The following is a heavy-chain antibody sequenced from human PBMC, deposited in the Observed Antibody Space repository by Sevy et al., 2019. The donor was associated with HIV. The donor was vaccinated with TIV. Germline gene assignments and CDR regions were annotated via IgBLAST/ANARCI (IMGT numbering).Heavy chain of an antibody. CDR2: FYPGNSDV. CDR3: ARGLYYYDSSGYSDAFDI. V-gene: IGHV5-51*01. J-gene: IGHJ3*02. Sequence: GESLKISCKGSGYIFKNYWIGWVRQVPGKGLEWMGIFYPGNSDVRYSPSFQGHVTISADKSITAAYLRWRGLKASDTAMYFCARGLYYYDSSGYSDAFDIWGQGTMVTVSS. D-gene: IGHD3-22*01. CDR1: GYIFKNYW.